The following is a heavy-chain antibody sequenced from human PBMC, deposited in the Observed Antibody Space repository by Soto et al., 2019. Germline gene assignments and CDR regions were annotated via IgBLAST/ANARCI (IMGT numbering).Heavy chain of an antibody. V-gene: IGHV3-7*01. D-gene: IGHD6-6*01. CDR2: IKQDGSGK. Sequence: GVSLRLSCSASGFTFSSYWMNWVRQAPGKGLEWVANIKQDGSGKYYVDSVKGRFTISRDNAKNSLYLQMNSLRAEDTAVYYCARGEVIAARLDYWGQGTLVTVSA. CDR3: ARGEVIAARLDY. J-gene: IGHJ4*02. CDR1: GFTFSSYW.